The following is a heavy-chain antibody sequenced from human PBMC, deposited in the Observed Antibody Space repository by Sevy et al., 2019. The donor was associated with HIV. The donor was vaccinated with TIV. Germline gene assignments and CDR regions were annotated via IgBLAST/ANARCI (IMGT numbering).Heavy chain of an antibody. V-gene: IGHV3-30-3*01. CDR3: ARDGPYNTYDLWGYYFDY. D-gene: IGHD3-3*01. Sequence: GGSLRLSCAAPGFSFSRYAIHWVRQAPGKGLEWVAGLSYDGSNKHYADSVRGRFTISRDNSKNTLYLQMNSLRAEETAVYYCARDGPYNTYDLWGYYFDYWGQGTLVTVSS. CDR1: GFSFSRYA. CDR2: LSYDGSNK. J-gene: IGHJ4*02.